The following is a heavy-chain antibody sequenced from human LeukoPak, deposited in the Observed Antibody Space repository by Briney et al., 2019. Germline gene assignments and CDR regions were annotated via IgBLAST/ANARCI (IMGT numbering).Heavy chain of an antibody. CDR1: GYTFTSYG. V-gene: IGHV1-18*01. J-gene: IGHJ4*02. CDR2: ISAYNGNT. CDR3: AREGSYYDSSGYYFDY. D-gene: IGHD3-22*01. Sequence: GASVKVSCKASGYTFTSYGISWVRQAPGQGLEWMGWISAYNGNTNYAQKLQGRVTMTTDTSTSTAYMELRSLRSEDTAVCYCAREGSYYDSSGYYFDYWGQGTLVTVSS.